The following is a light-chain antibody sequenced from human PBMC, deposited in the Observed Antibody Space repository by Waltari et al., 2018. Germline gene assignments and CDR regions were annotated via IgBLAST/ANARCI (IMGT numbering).Light chain of an antibody. J-gene: IGKJ1*01. Sequence: IVLTQSPGTLSLSPGERATLSCRASQSVSRSLARYQQKPGQAPTRLIYGASTRATGIPDRFTGSGSGTDFSLTISSLEPEDFAIYFCQHYVRLPATFGQGTKVEIK. V-gene: IGKV3-20*01. CDR1: QSVSRS. CDR2: GAS. CDR3: QHYVRLPAT.